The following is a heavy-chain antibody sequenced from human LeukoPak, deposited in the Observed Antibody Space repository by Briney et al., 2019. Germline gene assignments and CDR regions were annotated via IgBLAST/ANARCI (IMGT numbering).Heavy chain of an antibody. V-gene: IGHV3-23*01. CDR2: ISGSGGST. Sequence: PGGSLRLSCAASGFTFSSYAMSWVREAPGKGLEWVSAISGSGGSTYYADSVKGRFTISRDNSKNTLYLQMNSLRAEDTAVYYCANVGNYCSGGSCYSPTYYFDYWGQGTLVTVSS. CDR1: GFTFSSYA. CDR3: ANVGNYCSGGSCYSPTYYFDY. D-gene: IGHD2-15*01. J-gene: IGHJ4*02.